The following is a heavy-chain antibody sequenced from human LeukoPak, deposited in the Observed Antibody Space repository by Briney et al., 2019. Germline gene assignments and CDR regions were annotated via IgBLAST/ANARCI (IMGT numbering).Heavy chain of an antibody. J-gene: IGHJ4*02. CDR1: GFTFSSYA. V-gene: IGHV3-23*01. CDR2: ISGSGGST. Sequence: GGSLRLSCAASGFTFSSYAMSWVRQAPGKGLEWVSAISGSGGSTYYADSVKGRFTISRGNSKNTLYLQMNSLRAEDTAVYYCAKSLIVVVITFDYWGQGTLVTVSS. CDR3: AKSLIVVVITFDY. D-gene: IGHD3-22*01.